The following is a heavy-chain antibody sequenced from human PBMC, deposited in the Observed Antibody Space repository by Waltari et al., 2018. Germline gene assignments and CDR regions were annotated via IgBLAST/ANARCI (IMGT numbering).Heavy chain of an antibody. CDR2: ISSSSSYI. CDR3: ASEMTIATTGPRDY. V-gene: IGHV3-21*01. J-gene: IGHJ4*02. CDR1: GFTFSSYA. Sequence: EVHLVESGGGLVKPGGSLRLSCAASGFTFSSYAMNWVRQAPGKGLEWVSTISSSSSYIYYTDSVKGRFTISRDNAKNLLYLQMNSLRAEDTAVYYCASEMTIATTGPRDYWGQGTLGTVSS. D-gene: IGHD1-1*01.